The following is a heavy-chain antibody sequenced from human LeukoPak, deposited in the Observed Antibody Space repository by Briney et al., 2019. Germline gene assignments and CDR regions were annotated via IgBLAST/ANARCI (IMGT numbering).Heavy chain of an antibody. D-gene: IGHD4-23*01. CDR2: IYYSRST. V-gene: IGHV4-59*01. CDR1: GGSISSYY. J-gene: IGHJ5*02. Sequence: TPSETLSLTCTVSGGSISSYYWSWIRQPPGKGLEWIGYIYYSRSTNYNPSLKSRVTISVDTSKNQFSLKLSAVTAADTAVYYCARAGYGGNSEVVWFDPWGQGTLVTVSS. CDR3: ARAGYGGNSEVVWFDP.